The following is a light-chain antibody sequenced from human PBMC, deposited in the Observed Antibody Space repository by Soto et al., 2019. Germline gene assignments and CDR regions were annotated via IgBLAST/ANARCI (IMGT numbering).Light chain of an antibody. J-gene: IGLJ1*01. Sequence: QSVLTQPPSVSAAPGQRVTISCSGSSSNIENSYVSWYRQLPGTAPNLLIYEDNKRPSGIPDRFSGSKSGTSATLGITGLETGDEADYYCATWDSSLSGGVFGPGTKVTVL. CDR2: EDN. V-gene: IGLV1-51*02. CDR1: SSNIENSY. CDR3: ATWDSSLSGGV.